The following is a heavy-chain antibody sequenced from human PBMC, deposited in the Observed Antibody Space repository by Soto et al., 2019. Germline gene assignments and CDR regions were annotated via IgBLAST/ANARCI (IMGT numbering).Heavy chain of an antibody. V-gene: IGHV1-69*13. Sequence: SVKVSCKASGGTFSSYAISWVRQAPGQGLEWMGGIIPIFGTANYAQKFQGRVTITADESTSTAYMELSSLRSEDTAVYYCARDDDFWSGYYPKQNYGMDVWGQGTTVTVSS. CDR1: GGTFSSYA. D-gene: IGHD3-3*01. CDR2: IIPIFGTA. J-gene: IGHJ6*02. CDR3: ARDDDFWSGYYPKQNYGMDV.